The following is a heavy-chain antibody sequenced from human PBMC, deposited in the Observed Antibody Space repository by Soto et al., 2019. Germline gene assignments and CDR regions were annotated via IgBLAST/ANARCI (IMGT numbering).Heavy chain of an antibody. V-gene: IGHV2-70*11. D-gene: IGHD3-10*01. J-gene: IGHJ4*02. CDR2: IDWDDDK. CDR1: GFSLSTSGRC. CDR3: ARIRTMVNSYYFDS. Sequence: SGPTLVNPTQILTLACTFSGFSLSTSGRCVSWIRQPPGKALEWLARIDWDDDKYYNTSLKTRLTISKDTSKNQVVLTMTNMDPVDTATYYCARIRTMVNSYYFDSWGQGTLVTVSS.